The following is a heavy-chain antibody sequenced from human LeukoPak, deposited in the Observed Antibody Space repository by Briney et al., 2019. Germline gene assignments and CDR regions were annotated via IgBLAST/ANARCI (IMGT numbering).Heavy chain of an antibody. V-gene: IGHV1-18*01. CDR2: ISAYNGNT. J-gene: IGHJ6*03. CDR1: GYTFTSYG. D-gene: IGHD3-22*01. CDR3: ARGTYYYDSSGYYYESSYYYYMDV. Sequence: GASVKVSCKASGYTFTSYGISWVRQAPGQGLEWMGWISAYNGNTNYAQKLQGRVTMTTDTSTSTAYMELRSLRSDDTAVYYCARGTYYYDSSGYYYESSYYYYMDVWGKGTTVTISS.